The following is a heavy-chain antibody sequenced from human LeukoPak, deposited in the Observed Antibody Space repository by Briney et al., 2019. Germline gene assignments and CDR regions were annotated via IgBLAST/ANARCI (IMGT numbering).Heavy chain of an antibody. CDR2: IYYSGST. CDR1: GASISSSSYY. D-gene: IGHD6-6*01. Sequence: PSETLSLTCTVSGASISSSSYYWGWIRQPPGKGLESIGTIYYSGSTYYNPSLKSRLTISVDTSKNQFSLKLSSVTAADTAVYYCASYRSSSVYFDQWGQGTLVTVSS. J-gene: IGHJ4*02. V-gene: IGHV4-39*07. CDR3: ASYRSSSVYFDQ.